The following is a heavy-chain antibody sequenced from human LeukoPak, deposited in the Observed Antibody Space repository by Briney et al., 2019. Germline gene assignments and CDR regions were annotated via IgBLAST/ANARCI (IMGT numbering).Heavy chain of an antibody. CDR2: IYYSGAT. V-gene: IGHV4-59*08. CDR1: GGSISGYY. J-gene: IGHJ4*02. CDR3: ARHDISDSSGYYPLDY. D-gene: IGHD3-22*01. Sequence: SETLSLTCTVSGGSISGYYWSWIRQPPGKRLEWIGYIYYSGATNYNPSLKSRVTISVDTSTKNQFSLKPTSVTAADTAVYYCARHDISDSSGYYPLDYWGQGTLVTVSS.